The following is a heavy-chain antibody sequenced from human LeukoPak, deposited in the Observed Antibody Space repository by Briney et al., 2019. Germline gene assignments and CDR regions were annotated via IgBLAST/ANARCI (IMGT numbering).Heavy chain of an antibody. V-gene: IGHV3-21*01. CDR1: GFTFSSYT. CDR2: ISINSNYI. Sequence: PGGSLGLSCATSGFTFSSYTMNWVRQAPGKGLEWVSYISINSNYIYYADSVQGRFTISRDNAKNSLFLQMRSLRAEDTAVYYCAREPDLGYWGQGTLVTVSS. CDR3: AREPDLGY. J-gene: IGHJ4*02.